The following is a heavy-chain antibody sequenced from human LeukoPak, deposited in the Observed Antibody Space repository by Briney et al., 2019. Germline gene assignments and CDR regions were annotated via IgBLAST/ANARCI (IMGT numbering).Heavy chain of an antibody. J-gene: IGHJ4*02. CDR1: GFPFSSHG. Sequence: PGGTLRLSCAGSGFPFSSHGMNWVRQAPGKGLEWVSGISPGGGPAYYADSVKGRFTISRDDPKSTLYLQMKNLRAEDTAVYYCAKEGQQWLVVRYWGQGTLVTVSS. CDR3: AKEGQQWLVVRY. V-gene: IGHV3-23*01. CDR2: ISPGGGPA. D-gene: IGHD6-19*01.